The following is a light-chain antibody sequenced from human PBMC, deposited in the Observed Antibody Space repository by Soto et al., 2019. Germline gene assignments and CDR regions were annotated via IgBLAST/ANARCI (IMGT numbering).Light chain of an antibody. Sequence: QSVLTQPPSASGTPGQRVTISCSGSSSNIGSNYVALYQQPPGTAPKLLIYRNNQRPSGVPDRFSGSKSGTSASLAISGLRCEDEADYYCPAWDDSLSGPVFGGGTQLTVL. V-gene: IGLV1-47*01. CDR2: RNN. J-gene: IGLJ7*01. CDR1: SSNIGSNY. CDR3: PAWDDSLSGPV.